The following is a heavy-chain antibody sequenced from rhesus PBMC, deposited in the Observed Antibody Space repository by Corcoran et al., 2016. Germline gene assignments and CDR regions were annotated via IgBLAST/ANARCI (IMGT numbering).Heavy chain of an antibody. V-gene: IGHV4-80*01. CDR2: IDGNGGRP. J-gene: IGHJ5-1*01. D-gene: IGHD2-2*01. CDR3: VRSPYFNNYKRFDV. Sequence: QVQLQESGPGLVKPSETLSLTCAVSGVSISSFRWSWVRQPPGRGLEGSGEIDGNGGRPDYDPSLKSRVTISKDTSKDQLSLRLNSMTAADTAVYYCVRSPYFNNYKRFDVWGPGVLVTVSS. CDR1: GVSISSFR.